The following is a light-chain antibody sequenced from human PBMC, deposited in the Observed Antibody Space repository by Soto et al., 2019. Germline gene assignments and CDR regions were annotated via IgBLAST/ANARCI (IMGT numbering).Light chain of an antibody. CDR2: GAS. Sequence: DIQMTQSPSSLSASVGDGVTITCRASESVSRFLNWYQQKPGKAPHLLIIGASNLQEGVPSRFSGSGSGTEFTLTISSVQPEDCAIYYCQQTHSAPRTFDQGTRLDI. J-gene: IGKJ1*01. CDR1: ESVSRF. CDR3: QQTHSAPRT. V-gene: IGKV1-39*01.